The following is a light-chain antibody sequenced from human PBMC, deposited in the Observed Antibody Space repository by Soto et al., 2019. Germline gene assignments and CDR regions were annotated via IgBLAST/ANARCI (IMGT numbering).Light chain of an antibody. J-gene: IGLJ7*01. Sequence: QSVLTQPPSASGTPGQRVAISCSGSRSNIGNNHVYWYQQLPGTAPKLLIYSQNQRPAGVPARFSGSKSGTSASLAISGLQSDDEADYYCSTWDASLNALIFGGGTQLTVL. CDR2: SQN. CDR1: RSNIGNNH. CDR3: STWDASLNALI. V-gene: IGLV1-44*01.